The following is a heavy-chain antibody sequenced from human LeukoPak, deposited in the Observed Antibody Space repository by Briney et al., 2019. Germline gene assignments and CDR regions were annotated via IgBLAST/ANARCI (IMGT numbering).Heavy chain of an antibody. CDR2: TWYDGSKK. Sequence: PGGSLRLSCVASGLTFDDYGMHWVCHAPAQGMEWVSVTWYDGSKKYYEDSVKGRFTISRDNSKNTLYLQMNSLRAEDTAVYYCARAGVVGATDYWYFDLWGRGTLVTVSS. CDR3: ARAGVVGATDYWYFDL. V-gene: IGHV3-33*08. J-gene: IGHJ2*01. CDR1: GLTFDDYG. D-gene: IGHD1-26*01.